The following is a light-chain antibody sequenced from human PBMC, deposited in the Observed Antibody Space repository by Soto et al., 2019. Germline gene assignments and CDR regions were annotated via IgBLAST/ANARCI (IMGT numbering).Light chain of an antibody. CDR1: SSDVGGYNY. Sequence: QSVLTQPASVSGSPGQSITISCTGTSSDVGGYNYVSWYQQHPGKAPKLMIYDVRNRPSGVSNRFSGSKSVNTASLTISGLQAEDEADYYCSSYTTRNTYDFGTGTKVTVL. J-gene: IGLJ1*01. CDR3: SSYTTRNTYD. CDR2: DVR. V-gene: IGLV2-14*01.